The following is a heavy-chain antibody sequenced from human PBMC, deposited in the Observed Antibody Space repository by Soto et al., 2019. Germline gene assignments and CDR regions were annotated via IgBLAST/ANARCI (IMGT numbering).Heavy chain of an antibody. V-gene: IGHV3-30*04. D-gene: IGHD3-10*01. CDR2: ISSTGGLD. CDR3: AGETDTVMGHYYYYRLDV. Sequence: QVHLVQSGGGLVQPGRSLRLSCAGSGFIFGTYNMHWVRQVPGKGLQWVASISSTGGLDFYSDSVMGRFTISRDNSRTSLYLRMDRLRVEDTAVYYCAGETDTVMGHYYYYRLDVWGPGTTVTDSS. J-gene: IGHJ6*02. CDR1: GFIFGTYN.